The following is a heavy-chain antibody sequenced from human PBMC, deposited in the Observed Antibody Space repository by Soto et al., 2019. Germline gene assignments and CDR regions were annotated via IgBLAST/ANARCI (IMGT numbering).Heavy chain of an antibody. J-gene: IGHJ6*02. CDR3: AMVHNYVTPTPHDV. CDR2: ISPYSGNT. V-gene: IGHV1-18*01. Sequence: QVQLVQSGDEVRKPGSSVKVSCKASGYIFVNYGIAWVRQAPGQGLEWMGWISPYSGNTHYASKVQGRLTMTHDTSTCAAYMDLGSLTYVDTAVYYCAMVHNYVTPTPHDVWGQGTTVTVAS. D-gene: IGHD3-16*01. CDR1: GYIFVNYG.